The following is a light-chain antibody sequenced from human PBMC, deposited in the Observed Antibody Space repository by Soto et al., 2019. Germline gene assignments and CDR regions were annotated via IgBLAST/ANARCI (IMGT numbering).Light chain of an antibody. CDR1: QSVSSRF. V-gene: IGKV3-20*01. CDR3: QQYGGSPLIT. Sequence: EVVLTQSPGTLSLSPGERATLSCRVSQSVSSRFFAWYQQKPGQTPRLLIYAASYRATGIPDRFSGSGSGTDFALTISRLEPEDFAVYYCQQYGGSPLITFGQGTRLEVK. J-gene: IGKJ5*01. CDR2: AAS.